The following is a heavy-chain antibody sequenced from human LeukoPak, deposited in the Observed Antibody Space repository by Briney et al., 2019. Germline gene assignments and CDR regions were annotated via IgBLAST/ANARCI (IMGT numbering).Heavy chain of an antibody. D-gene: IGHD6-25*01. V-gene: IGHV3-15*01. Sequence: GGSLSLSCVASGFIFSDAYMSWVRRAPGKGLEWVGRIRHKLDGGSTDYATPVKGRFTISRDDSKSTLYLQMNSLKAEDTAVYYCTTVLSAASMDFDYWGQGTLVTVSS. CDR1: GFIFSDAY. CDR3: TTVLSAASMDFDY. CDR2: IRHKLDGGST. J-gene: IGHJ4*02.